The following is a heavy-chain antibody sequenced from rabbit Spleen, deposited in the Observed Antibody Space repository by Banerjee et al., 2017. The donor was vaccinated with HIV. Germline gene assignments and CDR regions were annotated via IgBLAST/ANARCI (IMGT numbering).Heavy chain of an antibody. CDR3: GGGVICVVGGDFNL. J-gene: IGHJ4*01. V-gene: IGHV1S45*01. CDR1: GFSFSDRDV. Sequence: QQQLEESGGGLVKPEGSLTLTCKASGFSFSDRDVMCWVRQAPGKGLEWIACIIIVTYKAGYASWVNGRFTISRSSWPNVVLLKISMPAADDAAYFCGGGVICVVGGDFNLWGPGTLVTVS. D-gene: IGHD2-1*01. CDR2: IIIVTYKA.